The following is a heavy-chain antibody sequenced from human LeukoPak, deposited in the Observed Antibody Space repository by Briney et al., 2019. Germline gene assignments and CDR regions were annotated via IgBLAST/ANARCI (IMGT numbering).Heavy chain of an antibody. V-gene: IGHV3-48*03. CDR3: AREGYSCGYDY. CDR2: ISSSGSTI. D-gene: IGHD5-18*01. Sequence: GGSLRLSCAASGFTFSSYEMNWVRQAPGKGLEWVSYISSSGSTIYYADSVKGRFTISRDNAKNSLYLQMNSLRAEDTAVYYCAREGYSCGYDYWGQGTLVTVSS. CDR1: GFTFSSYE. J-gene: IGHJ4*02.